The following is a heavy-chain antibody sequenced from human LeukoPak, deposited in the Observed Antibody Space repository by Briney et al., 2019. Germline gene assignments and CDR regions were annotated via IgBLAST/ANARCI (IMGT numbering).Heavy chain of an antibody. CDR3: ARDVIAVAGMGDEWFDP. J-gene: IGHJ5*02. V-gene: IGHV4-39*07. CDR2: IYYSGST. CDR1: GGSISSSSYY. D-gene: IGHD6-19*01. Sequence: SETLSLTCTVSGGSISSSSYYGGWIRQPPGKGLEWIGSIYYSGSTYYNPSLKSRVTISVDTSKNQFSLKLSSVTAADTAAYYCARDVIAVAGMGDEWFDPWGQGTLVTVSS.